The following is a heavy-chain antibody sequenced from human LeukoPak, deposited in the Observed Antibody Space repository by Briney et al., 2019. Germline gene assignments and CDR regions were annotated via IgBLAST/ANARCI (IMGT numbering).Heavy chain of an antibody. J-gene: IGHJ2*01. Sequence: SETLSLTCTVSGGSISSSSYYWGWIRQPPGKGLEWIGSMYYSGSTYYNPSLKSRVTISVDTSKNQFSLKLSSVTAADTAVYYCARGPSGWTPRYFDLWGRGTLVTVSS. V-gene: IGHV4-39*07. D-gene: IGHD6-19*01. CDR3: ARGPSGWTPRYFDL. CDR2: MYYSGST. CDR1: GGSISSSSYY.